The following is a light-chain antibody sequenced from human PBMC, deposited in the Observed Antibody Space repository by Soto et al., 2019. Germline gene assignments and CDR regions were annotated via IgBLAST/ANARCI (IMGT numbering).Light chain of an antibody. J-gene: IGLJ2*01. CDR3: SSYAGSNNLV. CDR1: SSDVGGYNY. Sequence: QSVLTQPPSACGSPVHSVTISCNGTSSDVGGYNYVSWYQQHPGKAPKLMIYEVSKRPSGVPDRFSGSKSGNTASLTVSGLQAEDEADYYCSSYAGSNNLVFGGGTKLTVL. V-gene: IGLV2-8*01. CDR2: EVS.